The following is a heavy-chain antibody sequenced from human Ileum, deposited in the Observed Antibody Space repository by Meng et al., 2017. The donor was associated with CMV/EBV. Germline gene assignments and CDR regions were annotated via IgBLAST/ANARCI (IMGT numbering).Heavy chain of an antibody. D-gene: IGHD3-10*01. CDR2: VYAGDDQ. CDR3: ARRLRSGGGDYYFDY. CDR1: GFSHTPSGVG. J-gene: IGHJ4*02. V-gene: IGHV2-5*02. Sequence: GFSHTPSGVGVGWLRQPPGKGLEWLSLVYAGDDQSNNPSLQDRATIAKDPSKNQVVLTMTNMDPVDTGTYYCARRLRSGGGDYYFDYWGQGTLVTVSS.